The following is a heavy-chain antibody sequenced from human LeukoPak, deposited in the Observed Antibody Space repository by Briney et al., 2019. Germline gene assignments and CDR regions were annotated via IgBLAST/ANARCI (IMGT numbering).Heavy chain of an antibody. CDR1: DASISSGGYY. J-gene: IGHJ6*02. CDR2: IFHSGNT. D-gene: IGHD3-9*01. V-gene: IGHV4-31*03. CDR3: ARENYDILTGYVPTYYYYGLDV. Sequence: PSETLSLTCTVSDASISSGGYYWTWIRQRPGKGLEWIGYIFHSGNTYYNPSLKSRVIISVDTSKNQFSLKLSSVTAADTAVYYCARENYDILTGYVPTYYYYGLDVWGQGTTVTVSS.